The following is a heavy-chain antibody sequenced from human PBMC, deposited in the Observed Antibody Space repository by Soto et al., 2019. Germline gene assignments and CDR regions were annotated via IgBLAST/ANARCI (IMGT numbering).Heavy chain of an antibody. J-gene: IGHJ6*02. Sequence: PSETLSLTCTVSGGSISSSSYYWGWIRQPPGKGLEWIGSIYYSGSTYYNPSLKSRVTISVDTSKNQFSLKLSSVTAADTAVYYCARQCLGRDYGDYEVVWYYYYYGMDVWGQGTTVTVSS. CDR2: IYYSGST. CDR1: GGSISSSSYY. V-gene: IGHV4-39*01. CDR3: ARQCLGRDYGDYEVVWYYYYYGMDV. D-gene: IGHD4-17*01.